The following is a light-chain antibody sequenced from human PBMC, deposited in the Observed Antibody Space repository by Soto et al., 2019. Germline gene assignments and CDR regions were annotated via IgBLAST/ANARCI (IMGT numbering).Light chain of an antibody. CDR1: QSVSYNY. CDR3: KKYGSSPWT. Sequence: EIVLTQSPGTLSLSSGERVTLSCRASQSVSYNYLAWYQQKPGQAPRLLIYGASNRAVGIPDRFSGRGSGTDFTLTISRLEPEEFAVYYCKKYGSSPWTVGHGTKVAIK. CDR2: GAS. J-gene: IGKJ1*01. V-gene: IGKV3-20*01.